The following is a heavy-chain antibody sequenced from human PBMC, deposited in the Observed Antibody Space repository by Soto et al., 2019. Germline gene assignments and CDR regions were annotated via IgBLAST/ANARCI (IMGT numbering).Heavy chain of an antibody. CDR1: GDSFTKYT. D-gene: IGHD7-27*01. V-gene: IGHV1-69*13. J-gene: IGHJ5*01. Sequence: SVKVSCKASGDSFTKYTVNWVRQAPRQGLEWMGGLIPRFGTTNYAPTLQGRVTITADQSMNTVYMELSSLRSEDTALYYCARGRGLHNRGRSQLDSWG. CDR3: ARGRGLHNRGRSQLDS. CDR2: LIPRFGTT.